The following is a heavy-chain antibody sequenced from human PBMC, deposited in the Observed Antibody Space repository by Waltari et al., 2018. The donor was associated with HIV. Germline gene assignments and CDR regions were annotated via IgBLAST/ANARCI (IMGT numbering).Heavy chain of an antibody. J-gene: IGHJ4*02. V-gene: IGHV1-3*04. CDR3: ARVYGELWLNYFDY. D-gene: IGHD3-16*01. CDR2: INTNTDET. Sequence: QVQLVQSGAEVKKPGASVNVSCKAYGYAFKGYVLHWVRQAPGQRPEWMGRINTNTDETKYSQKFQGRVTITRDTSASTVYMELSSLRSEDTAVYYCARVYGELWLNYFDYWGQGTLVTVSS. CDR1: GYAFKGYV.